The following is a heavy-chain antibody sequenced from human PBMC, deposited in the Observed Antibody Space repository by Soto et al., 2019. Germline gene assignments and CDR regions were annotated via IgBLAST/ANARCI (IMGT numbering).Heavy chain of an antibody. D-gene: IGHD3-3*01. CDR1: GYRFTGYH. CDR2: VNPNSGGT. J-gene: IGHJ4*02. V-gene: IGHV1-2*04. CDR3: ARENIFGVVREYYFDY. Sequence: GASVKVSCKASGYRFTGYHIHWVRQAPGQGLEWMGWVNPNSGGTNYAQKFQGCVTMTRDTSISTAYMELTRLTSDDTAVYYCARENIFGVVREYYFDYWGQGTLVTVSS.